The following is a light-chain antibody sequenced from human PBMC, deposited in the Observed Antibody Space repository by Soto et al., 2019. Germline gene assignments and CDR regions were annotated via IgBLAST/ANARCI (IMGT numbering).Light chain of an antibody. CDR1: QSVLYSSNNKNY. J-gene: IGKJ4*01. V-gene: IGKV4-1*01. CDR3: QQYYSTSLT. CDR2: WAS. Sequence: DIVMTQSPDSLAVSLGERATINCKSSQSVLYSSNNKNYLAWYQQKPGQPPKLLIYWASTRESGVPDRFSGSGSGTDFTLTISSLQAEDVAVYYFQQYYSTSLTFDGGTKVEIK.